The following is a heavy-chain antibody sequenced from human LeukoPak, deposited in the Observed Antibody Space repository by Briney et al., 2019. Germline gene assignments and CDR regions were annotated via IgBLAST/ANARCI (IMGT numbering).Heavy chain of an antibody. Sequence: PVKVSCKASGGTFSSYAISWVRQAPGQGLEWMGGIIPIFGTANYAQKFQGRVTITADESTSTAYMELSSLRSEDTAVYYCARETDYGGNSALSFDYWGQGTLVTVSS. J-gene: IGHJ4*02. CDR1: GGTFSSYA. CDR2: IIPIFGTA. V-gene: IGHV1-69*01. CDR3: ARETDYGGNSALSFDY. D-gene: IGHD4-23*01.